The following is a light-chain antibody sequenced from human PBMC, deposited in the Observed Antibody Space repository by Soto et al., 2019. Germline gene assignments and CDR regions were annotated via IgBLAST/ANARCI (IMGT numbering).Light chain of an antibody. J-gene: IGLJ1*01. CDR2: DDD. CDR3: QVWDSSSDHSYV. Sequence: QSVLTQPPSVSAAPGQKVTISCSGSSSNIGGNSVSWYQQLPGTAPKLLIYDDDKRPSGIPDRFSGSKSGTSATLGITGFQTGDEADYYCQVWDSSSDHSYVFGTGTKVTVL. CDR1: SSNIGGNS. V-gene: IGLV1-51*01.